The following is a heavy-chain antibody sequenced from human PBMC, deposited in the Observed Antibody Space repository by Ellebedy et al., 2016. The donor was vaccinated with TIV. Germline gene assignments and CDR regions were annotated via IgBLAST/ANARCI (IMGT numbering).Heavy chain of an antibody. V-gene: IGHV3-23*01. CDR1: GFTFRRFV. CDR3: AKDFSITGTPQGPQT. CDR2: ISGGGGST. Sequence: GGSLRLSCAASGFTFRRFVMNWVRQAPGKGLEWVSAISGGGGSTFYTDSVKGRFTISRDNSKDTLYLQINSLSVDDTAVYFCAKDFSITGTPQGPQTWGQGILVSVSS. D-gene: IGHD1-7*01. J-gene: IGHJ5*02.